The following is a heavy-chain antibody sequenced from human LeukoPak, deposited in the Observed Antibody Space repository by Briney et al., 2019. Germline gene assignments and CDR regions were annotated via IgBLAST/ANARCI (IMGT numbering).Heavy chain of an antibody. CDR3: ATVGDHYHWYLDL. D-gene: IGHD3-10*01. V-gene: IGHV3-53*01. CDR1: GFTVGSKY. Sequence: GASLRLSCTASGFTVGSKYMNWVRQAPGRRLERVSILYSGSSTLFADSVKGGFTVSRDDSKNTLYLQMNSLRADDTAMYYCATVGDHYHWYLDLWGRGTLVSVSS. J-gene: IGHJ2*01. CDR2: LYSGSST.